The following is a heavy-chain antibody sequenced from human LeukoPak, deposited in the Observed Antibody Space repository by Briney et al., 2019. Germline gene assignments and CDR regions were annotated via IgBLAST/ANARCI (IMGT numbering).Heavy chain of an antibody. D-gene: IGHD2-2*01. CDR1: GFTFSGYY. CDR3: ARVRGSGFCSGSSCAKDPGYYYYMDV. CDR2: INPSGSTI. V-gene: IGHV3-11*01. Sequence: GGSLRLSCEGSGFTFSGYYMSCVPQAPGEGLEGGSYINPSGSTIYYADSVKGRFTISRDNAKKSLDLQMYSLRAEDTAVYYCARVRGSGFCSGSSCAKDPGYYYYMDVWGKGTTVTVSS. J-gene: IGHJ6*03.